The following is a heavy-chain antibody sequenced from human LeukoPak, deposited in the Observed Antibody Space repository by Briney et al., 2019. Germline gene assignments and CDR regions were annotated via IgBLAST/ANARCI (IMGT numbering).Heavy chain of an antibody. D-gene: IGHD4-17*01. CDR3: ARGDFGETNTAFDI. J-gene: IGHJ3*02. CDR2: MNPNSGKT. Sequence: ASVKVSCKTSGYTFTDYDIHWVRQAPGHRLEWMGWMNPNSGKTNYAQKLQGRVTFSRNTSLSVAYMELSGLRSEDAAVYFCARGDFGETNTAFDIWGQGTMVAVSS. V-gene: IGHV1-8*03. CDR1: GYTFTDYD.